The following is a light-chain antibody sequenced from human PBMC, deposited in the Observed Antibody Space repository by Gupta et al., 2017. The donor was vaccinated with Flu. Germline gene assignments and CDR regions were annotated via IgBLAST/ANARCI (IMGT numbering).Light chain of an antibody. Sequence: QSALTQPRSVSGSPGQSVTISCAGTSGDVGGYNFVSWYQQHPGKAPKVLIYDVTKRPSGVPDRFSGSKSANTASLTISGLQAEDEADYYCCSFSGSYTFDVVFGGGTKVTVL. CDR3: CSFSGSYTFDVV. J-gene: IGLJ2*01. CDR1: SGDVGGYNF. V-gene: IGLV2-11*01. CDR2: DVT.